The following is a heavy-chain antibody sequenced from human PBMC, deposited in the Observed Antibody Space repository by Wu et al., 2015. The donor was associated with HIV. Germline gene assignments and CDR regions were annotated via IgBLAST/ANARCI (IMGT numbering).Heavy chain of an antibody. CDR1: GYTFSAYG. J-gene: IGHJ2*01. CDR2: ISAYNGNT. Sequence: QVQLVQSGPEVKQPGASVKVSCKPSGYTFSAYGLTWVRQARGQGLEWMGYISAYNGNTNYGQNFQGRVTMTTDTSTRTAYMELRSLRYDDTAVYYCARDADGIVGAQIGRYFDLWGLAPCHCLL. CDR3: ARDADGIVGAQIGRYFDL. V-gene: IGHV1-18*01. D-gene: IGHD1-26*01.